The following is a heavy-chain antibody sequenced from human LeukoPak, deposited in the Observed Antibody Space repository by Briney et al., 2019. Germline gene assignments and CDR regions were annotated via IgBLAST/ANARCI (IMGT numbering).Heavy chain of an antibody. D-gene: IGHD6-13*01. CDR1: GGSISSSSYY. Sequence: SETQSLTCTLSGGSISSSSYYWGWIRQPPGKGLECYGSIYYSESTYYNPSLKSRVPMAVDTSKSQFSLKLSSGTAADTAVYYCATPGAGIAAQVYDYWGQGTLVTVSS. J-gene: IGHJ4*02. CDR3: ATPGAGIAAQVYDY. V-gene: IGHV4-39*01. CDR2: IYYSEST.